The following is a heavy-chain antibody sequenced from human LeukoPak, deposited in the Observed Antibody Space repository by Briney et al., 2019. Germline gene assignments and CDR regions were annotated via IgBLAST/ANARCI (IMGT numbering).Heavy chain of an antibody. V-gene: IGHV4-39*07. CDR1: GGSISSSSYY. J-gene: IGHJ4*02. D-gene: IGHD4-17*01. CDR2: IYYSGST. Sequence: TSETLSLTCTVSGGSISSSSYYWGWIRQPPGKGLEWIGSIYYSGSTYYNPSLKSRVTISVDTSKNQFSLKLSSVTAADTAVYYCARDGGDYGESPVDYWGQGTLATVSS. CDR3: ARDGGDYGESPVDY.